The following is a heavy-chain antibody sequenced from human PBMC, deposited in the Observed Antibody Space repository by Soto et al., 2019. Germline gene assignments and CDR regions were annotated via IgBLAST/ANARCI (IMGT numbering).Heavy chain of an antibody. CDR2: ISYDGSNK. CDR1: GFTFSSYG. Sequence: QVQLVESGGGVVQPGRSLRLSCAASGFTFSSYGMHWVRQAPGKGLEWVEVISYDGSNKYYADSVKGRFTISRDNSKNTLYLQMNSLRAEDTAVYYWAKDVSGKGYYYYGMDVWGQGTTVTVSS. D-gene: IGHD3-10*01. CDR3: AKDVSGKGYYYYGMDV. J-gene: IGHJ6*02. V-gene: IGHV3-30*18.